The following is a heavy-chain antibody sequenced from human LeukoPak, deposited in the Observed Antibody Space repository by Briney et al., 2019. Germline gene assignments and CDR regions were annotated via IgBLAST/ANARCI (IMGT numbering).Heavy chain of an antibody. J-gene: IGHJ6*03. V-gene: IGHV3-7*04. Sequence: GGSLRLSCAASGFTFSSYWMSWVRQAPGKGLEWVANIKQDGSEKYYVDSVKGRFTISRDNAKNSLYLQMNSLRAEDTAVYYCARGGSSGWYPSYYMDVWGKGTTVTVSS. CDR2: IKQDGSEK. CDR3: ARGGSSGWYPSYYMDV. D-gene: IGHD6-19*01. CDR1: GFTFSSYW.